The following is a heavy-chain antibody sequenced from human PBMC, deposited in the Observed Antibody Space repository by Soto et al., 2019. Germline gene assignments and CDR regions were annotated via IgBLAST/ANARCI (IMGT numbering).Heavy chain of an antibody. V-gene: IGHV3-11*01. Sequence: ESGGGLVNPGGSLRLSCAASGFSFSDYYMTWIRQAPGKGLEWISDISSSGDPTYYADSVRGRFTISRDNAKNSLYLQLNSLRGEDTAIYYCARLLLRPGKFDYWGQGTLVTVSS. CDR2: ISSSGDPT. J-gene: IGHJ4*02. CDR1: GFSFSDYY. D-gene: IGHD2-21*01. CDR3: ARLLLRPGKFDY.